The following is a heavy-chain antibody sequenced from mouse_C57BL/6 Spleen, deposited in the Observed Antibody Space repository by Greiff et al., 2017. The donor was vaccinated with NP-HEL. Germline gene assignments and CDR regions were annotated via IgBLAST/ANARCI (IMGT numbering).Heavy chain of an antibody. CDR2: IYPRSGNT. V-gene: IGHV1-81*01. CDR3: ASRGYGSSLWYFDY. J-gene: IGHJ2*01. Sequence: QVQLQQSGAELARPGASVKLSCKASGYTFTSYGISWVKQRTGQGLEWIGEIYPRSGNTYYNEKFKGKATLTADKSSSTAYMELRSLTSEDSSVYFCASRGYGSSLWYFDYWGQGTPLTVSS. D-gene: IGHD1-1*01. CDR1: GYTFTSYG.